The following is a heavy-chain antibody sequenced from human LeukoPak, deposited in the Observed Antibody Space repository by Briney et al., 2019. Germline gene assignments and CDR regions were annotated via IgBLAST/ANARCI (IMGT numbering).Heavy chain of an antibody. CDR2: INLNSGGT. Sequence: ASVKVSCKASGYTFTGYYMHWVRQAPGQGLEWMGRINLNSGGTNYAQKFQGRVTMTRDTSISTAYMELSRLRSDDTAVYYCASIQASVTTGFYFDYWGQGTLVTVSS. J-gene: IGHJ4*02. V-gene: IGHV1-2*06. D-gene: IGHD4-17*01. CDR3: ASIQASVTTGFYFDY. CDR1: GYTFTGYY.